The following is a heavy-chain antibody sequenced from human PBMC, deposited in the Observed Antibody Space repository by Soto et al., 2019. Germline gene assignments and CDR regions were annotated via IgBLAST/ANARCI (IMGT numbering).Heavy chain of an antibody. V-gene: IGHV3-11*01. CDR3: ARGGSGWTRGGWLGP. J-gene: IGHJ5*02. Sequence: QVQLVQSGGGLVKPGGSLTLSCAASGFSFSDYYMIWVRQAPGKGLEWLSYISDSGNTIYYADSVRARFTSFRDNAANSVYLQMTGLSDGDTAFYYCARGGSGWTRGGWLGPWGQGSLVTVSS. CDR2: ISDSGNTI. D-gene: IGHD6-25*01. CDR1: GFSFSDYY.